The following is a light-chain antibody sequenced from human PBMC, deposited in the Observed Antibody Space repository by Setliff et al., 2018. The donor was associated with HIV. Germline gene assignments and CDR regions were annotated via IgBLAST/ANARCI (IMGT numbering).Light chain of an antibody. CDR2: AAS. CDR3: QQAHSFPRT. Sequence: DTQMTQSPSSVPASVGDRVTITCRASQGIASRLAWYQQKPGKAPKLLIYAASTLQSGVPSRFIGSGFGTDFTLTISSLQPEDFATYYCQQAHSFPRTFGQGTKVDIK. CDR1: QGIASR. J-gene: IGKJ1*01. V-gene: IGKV1-12*01.